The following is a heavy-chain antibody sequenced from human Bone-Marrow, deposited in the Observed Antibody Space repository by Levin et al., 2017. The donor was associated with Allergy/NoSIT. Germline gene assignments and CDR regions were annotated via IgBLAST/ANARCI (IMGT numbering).Heavy chain of an antibody. CDR1: GFTFSSYE. CDR3: ARGGYFDWLGAFDI. CDR2: ISSSGSTI. D-gene: IGHD3-9*01. V-gene: IGHV3-48*03. J-gene: IGHJ3*02. Sequence: GESLKISCAASGFTFSSYEMNWVRQAPGKGLEWVSYISSSGSTIYYADSVKGRFTISRDNAKNSLYLQMNSLRAEDTAVYYCARGGYFDWLGAFDIWGQGTMVTVSS.